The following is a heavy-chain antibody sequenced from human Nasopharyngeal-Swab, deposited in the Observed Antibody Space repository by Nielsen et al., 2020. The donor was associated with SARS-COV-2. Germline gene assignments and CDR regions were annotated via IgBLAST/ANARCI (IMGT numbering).Heavy chain of an antibody. CDR1: GFTFSSYW. CDR2: IKQDGSEK. V-gene: IGHV3-7*03. Sequence: GGSLRLSCAASGFTFSSYWMSWVRQAPGKGLEWVANIKQDGSEKYYVDSVKGRFTISRDNAKNSLYLQMNSLRSEDTAVYYCARRPTTVTTWWFDPWGQGTLVTVSS. D-gene: IGHD4-11*01. CDR3: ARRPTTVTTWWFDP. J-gene: IGHJ5*02.